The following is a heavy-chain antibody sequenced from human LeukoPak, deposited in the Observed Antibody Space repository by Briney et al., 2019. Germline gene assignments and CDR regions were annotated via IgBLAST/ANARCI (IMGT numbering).Heavy chain of an antibody. CDR3: ASERESGSCRGDY. CDR1: GFTFTSYG. Sequence: SGGSLRLSCAASGFTFTSYGMNWVRQAPGKGLEWVLYIGGSGNTIYYADSVKGRFTISRDNANNTLYLQMSSLRAEDTAVYYCASERESGSCRGDYWGRGTLVTVSS. D-gene: IGHD1-26*01. CDR2: IGGSGNTI. V-gene: IGHV3-48*03. J-gene: IGHJ4*02.